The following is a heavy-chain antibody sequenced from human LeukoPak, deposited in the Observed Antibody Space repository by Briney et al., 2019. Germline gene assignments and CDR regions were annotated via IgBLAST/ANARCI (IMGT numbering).Heavy chain of an antibody. CDR1: GGSISSGGYY. V-gene: IGHV4-31*03. Sequence: SEALSLTCTVSGGSISSGGYYWSWIRQHPGKGLEWIGYIYYSGSTYYNPSLKSRVTISVDTSKNQFSLKLSSVTAADTAVYYCARDYYDSSGSVWGQGTMVTVSS. CDR3: ARDYYDSSGSV. D-gene: IGHD3-22*01. CDR2: IYYSGST. J-gene: IGHJ3*01.